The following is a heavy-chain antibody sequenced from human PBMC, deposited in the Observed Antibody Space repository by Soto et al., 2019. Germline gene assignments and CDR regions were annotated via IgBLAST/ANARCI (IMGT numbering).Heavy chain of an antibody. CDR1: GYKFTNYW. Sequence: GESLKISCKGSGYKFTNYWIGWVRQMPGKGLEWLGLIYPSDSDTRYSSSFQGQVTISADKSISTAYLQWSSLKASDTAIYYCALVVRGVTTEAHYFHYWGQGTLVTVSS. V-gene: IGHV5-51*01. J-gene: IGHJ4*02. CDR2: IYPSDSDT. CDR3: ALVVRGVTTEAHYFHY. D-gene: IGHD3-10*01.